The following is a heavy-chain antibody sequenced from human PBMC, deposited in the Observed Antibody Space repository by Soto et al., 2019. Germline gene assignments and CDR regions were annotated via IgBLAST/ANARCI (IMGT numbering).Heavy chain of an antibody. V-gene: IGHV1-8*01. D-gene: IGHD3-22*01. Sequence: QVQLVQSGAEVKKPGASVKVSCKASGYTFTAYDINWVRQATGQGPEWMGWMNPNSGNTGYAQKFQGRVSMTRTTSTSTAYMELSSLRSEDTAVYYCARGHYDSDDFGLDYWGRGTLVTVSS. CDR1: GYTFTAYD. CDR3: ARGHYDSDDFGLDY. J-gene: IGHJ4*02. CDR2: MNPNSGNT.